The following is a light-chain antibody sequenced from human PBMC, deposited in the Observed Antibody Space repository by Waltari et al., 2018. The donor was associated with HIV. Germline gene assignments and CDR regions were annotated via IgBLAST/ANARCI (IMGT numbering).Light chain of an antibody. CDR2: GNV. CDR3: QSYDSSLSGSV. CDR1: SSNLRSGYA. Sequence: QSVLTQPHSVSGAPCQRVTISCTWSSSNLRSGYAVLLDQQFPGSAPKLLINGNVNRPSGVPDRFSDSKSGTSASLAITGLQAEDEADYYCQSYDSSLSGSVFGGGTKLTVL. J-gene: IGLJ3*02. V-gene: IGLV1-40*01.